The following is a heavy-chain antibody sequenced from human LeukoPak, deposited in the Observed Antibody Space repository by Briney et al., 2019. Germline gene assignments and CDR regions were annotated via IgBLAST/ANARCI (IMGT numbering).Heavy chain of an antibody. D-gene: IGHD3-10*01. V-gene: IGHV1-2*02. CDR3: ARSDTTMVRGVITPLGY. CDR1: GYTFTSYD. CDR2: INPNSGGT. J-gene: IGHJ4*02. Sequence: ASVKVSCKASGYTFTSYDINWVRQATGQGLEWMGWINPNSGGTNYAQKFQGRVTMTRDTSISTAYMELSRLRSDDTAVHYCARSDTTMVRGVITPLGYWGQGTLVTVSS.